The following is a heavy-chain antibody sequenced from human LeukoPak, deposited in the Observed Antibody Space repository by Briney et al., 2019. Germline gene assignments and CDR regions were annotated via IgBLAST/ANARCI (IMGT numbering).Heavy chain of an antibody. D-gene: IGHD3-22*01. CDR3: ARDRPPGRGYYPVSPLDY. CDR2: ISTYNDNT. Sequence: ASVKVSCKASGGTFSSYAISWVRQAPGQGLEWMGWISTYNDNTNYAQNVQDRVSMATDTSTTTAYMELRSLRSDDTAVYYCARDRPPGRGYYPVSPLDYWGQGTLVVVSS. CDR1: GGTFSSYA. V-gene: IGHV1-18*01. J-gene: IGHJ4*02.